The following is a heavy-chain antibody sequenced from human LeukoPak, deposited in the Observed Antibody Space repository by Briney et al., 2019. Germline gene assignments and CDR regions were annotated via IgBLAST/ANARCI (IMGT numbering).Heavy chain of an antibody. CDR2: IYYSGST. Sequence: SETLSLTCTVSGGSISSSSYYWGWIRQPPGKGLEWIGSIYYSGSTYYNPSLKSRVTISVDTSKNQFSLKLSSVTAADTAVYYCARGAYGDYVYGDYFDYWGQGTLVTVSS. CDR3: ARGAYGDYVYGDYFDY. V-gene: IGHV4-39*01. J-gene: IGHJ4*02. CDR1: GGSISSSSYY. D-gene: IGHD4-17*01.